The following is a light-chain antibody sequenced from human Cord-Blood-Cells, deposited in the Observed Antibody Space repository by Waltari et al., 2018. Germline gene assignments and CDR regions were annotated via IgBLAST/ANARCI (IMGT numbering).Light chain of an antibody. CDR3: QQRSNWPPG. Sequence: EIVLTQSPATLSLSPGERATLSCRASQSVSSYLAWYQQKPGQAPRLRIYDASTRATGIPARVSGSGSGTDFTLPISSLEPEEFAVYYCQQRSNWPPGFGQGTRLEIK. CDR2: DAS. CDR1: QSVSSY. V-gene: IGKV3-11*01. J-gene: IGKJ5*01.